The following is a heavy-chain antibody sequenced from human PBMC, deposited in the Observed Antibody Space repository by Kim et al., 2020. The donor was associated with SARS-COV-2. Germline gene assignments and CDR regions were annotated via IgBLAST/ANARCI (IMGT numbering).Heavy chain of an antibody. V-gene: IGHV3-7*03. D-gene: IGHD3-10*01. CDR1: GFTFSNYW. Sequence: GSLRLSCAASGFTFSNYWMSWVRQTPGKGLEWVANIKPDDSQKYYVDSVKGRFTISRDNAKNSLYLQMNSLRAEDTAVYYCARDYYGSGMTHAMDVWGQGTTVTVSS. CDR3: ARDYYGSGMTHAMDV. J-gene: IGHJ6*02. CDR2: IKPDDSQK.